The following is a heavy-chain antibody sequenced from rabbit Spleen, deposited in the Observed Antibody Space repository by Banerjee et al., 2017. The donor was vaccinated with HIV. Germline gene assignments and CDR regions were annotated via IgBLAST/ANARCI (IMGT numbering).Heavy chain of an antibody. Sequence: QSLEESGGDLVKPGASLTLTYTASGFSLSSNDYMCWVRQAPGKGLEWIACIYAGSSGFTYHATWAKGRFTISKTSSTTVTLQMTSLTAADTATYFCARDTSGWGEDLWGPGTLVTVS. J-gene: IGHJ4*01. CDR2: IYAGSSGFT. CDR3: ARDTSGWGEDL. D-gene: IGHD4-1*01. CDR1: GFSLSSNDY. V-gene: IGHV1S40*01.